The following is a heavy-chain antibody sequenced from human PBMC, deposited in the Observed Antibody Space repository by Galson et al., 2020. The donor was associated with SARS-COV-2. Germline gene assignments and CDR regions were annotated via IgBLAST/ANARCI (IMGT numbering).Heavy chain of an antibody. CDR1: GGSFSGYS. D-gene: IGHD4-17*01. J-gene: IGHJ6*02. V-gene: IGHV4-34*01. CDR3: ARGRTVTTHYYFVGMDA. Sequence: SETLSLTCAVYGGSFSGYSWTWIRQPQGKGLEWIGEIIPSGTPNSNPPIRSRVTIPVDTSKNQFSLKLTSLTAPDTAVDYLARGRTVTTHYYFVGMDAWGQGTTFTVS. CDR2: IIPSGTP.